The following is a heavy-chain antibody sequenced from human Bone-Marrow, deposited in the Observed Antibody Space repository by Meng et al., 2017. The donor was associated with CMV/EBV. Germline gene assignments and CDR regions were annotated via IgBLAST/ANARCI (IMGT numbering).Heavy chain of an antibody. V-gene: IGHV1-2*02. CDR1: GYTFTGYY. CDR3: ARDRPLRGRSDYDETYYYYYSGMDV. J-gene: IGHJ6*02. D-gene: IGHD5-12*01. CDR2: ISPNSGGT. Sequence: ASVKVSCKASGYTFTGYYLHWVRQAPGQGLEWMGWISPNSGGTNYAQKFQGRVIMTSDTSINTAYMDLSRLTSDDTAVYYCARDRPLRGRSDYDETYYYYYSGMDVWAQGTTVTVPS.